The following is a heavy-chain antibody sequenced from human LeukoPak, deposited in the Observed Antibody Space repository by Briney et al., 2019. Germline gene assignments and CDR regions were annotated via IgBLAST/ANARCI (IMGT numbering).Heavy chain of an antibody. CDR2: ISWDEDK. CDR1: GFSLGTRGGG. CDR3: AHREGYSGYDLKRGYYYYYMDV. J-gene: IGHJ6*03. Sequence: ESGPTLVNPPQTLTLTCTFSGFSLGTRGGGVGWIRQPPGKALEWLTLISWDEDKRYSPSLKSRSTITKDTSKRQGDRTMRKIDPVDTATYYCAHREGYSGYDLKRGYYYYYMDVWGKGTTVTVSS. V-gene: IGHV2-5*02. D-gene: IGHD5-12*01.